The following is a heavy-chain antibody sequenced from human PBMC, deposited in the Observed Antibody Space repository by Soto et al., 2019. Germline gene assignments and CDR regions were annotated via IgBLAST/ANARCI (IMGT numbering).Heavy chain of an antibody. D-gene: IGHD2-15*01. CDR1: GFTFISYG. J-gene: IGHJ4*02. Sequence: PGGSLRLSCAASGFTFISYGMHWVRQAPGKGLEWVAVISYDGSNKYYADSVKGRFTISRDNSKNTLYLQMNSLRAEDTAVYYCAKDQWVVVVAATFDYWGQGTLVTVSS. CDR2: ISYDGSNK. V-gene: IGHV3-30*18. CDR3: AKDQWVVVVAATFDY.